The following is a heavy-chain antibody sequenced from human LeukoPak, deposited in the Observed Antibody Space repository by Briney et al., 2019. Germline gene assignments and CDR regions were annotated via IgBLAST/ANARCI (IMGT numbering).Heavy chain of an antibody. V-gene: IGHV3-30*03. Sequence: GGSLRLSCAASGFTFSNYAMHWGRQPPAKGLEWVAVISYDGSNKYYAESVKGRFTISRDNAKNSLSLQMNSLRAEDTAIYYCAREAVPGGRGDTFDIWGQGTMVTVSS. CDR3: AREAVPGGRGDTFDI. CDR2: ISYDGSNK. D-gene: IGHD6-19*01. CDR1: GFTFSNYA. J-gene: IGHJ3*02.